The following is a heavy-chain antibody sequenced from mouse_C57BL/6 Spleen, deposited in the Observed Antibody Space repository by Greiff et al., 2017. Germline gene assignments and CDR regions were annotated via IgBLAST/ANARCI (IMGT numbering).Heavy chain of an antibody. CDR2: INPNNGGT. V-gene: IGHV1-18*01. D-gene: IGHD2-3*01. CDR1: GYTFTDYN. CDR3: ARDRCGYYGDYFDY. J-gene: IGHJ2*01. Sequence: VQLKQSGPELVKPGASVKIPCKASGYTFTDYNMDWVKQSHGKSLEWIGDINPNNGGTIYNQKFKGKATLTVDKSSSTAYMELRSLTSEDTAVYYCARDRCGYYGDYFDYWGQGTTLTVSS.